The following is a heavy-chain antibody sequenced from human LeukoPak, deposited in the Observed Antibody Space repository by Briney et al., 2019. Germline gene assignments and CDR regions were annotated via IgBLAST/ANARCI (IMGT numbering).Heavy chain of an antibody. Sequence: GGSLRLSCAASGFTVSSNYMSWVRQAPGKGLEWVANIKQDGSEKYYVDSVKGRFTISRDNAKNSLYLQMNSLRAEDTAVYYCAITRRNWFDPWGQGTLVTVSS. J-gene: IGHJ5*02. CDR3: AITRRNWFDP. CDR2: IKQDGSEK. CDR1: GFTVSSNY. V-gene: IGHV3-7*01.